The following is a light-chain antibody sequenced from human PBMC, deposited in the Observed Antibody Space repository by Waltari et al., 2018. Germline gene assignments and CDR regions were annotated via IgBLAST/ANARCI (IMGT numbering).Light chain of an antibody. V-gene: IGLV1-44*01. J-gene: IGLJ3*02. CDR3: AAWDKSLSGPV. CDR2: GNE. Sequence: QSALTQPPSVSGTPGQRVTISCSTSSSDIGSATVNWYHQLPGTAPKLLIFGNEPRPSEVPDRFSGSKSGTSASLAIRGVQSEDEAEYYCAAWDKSLSGPVFGGGTKLTVL. CDR1: SSDIGSAT.